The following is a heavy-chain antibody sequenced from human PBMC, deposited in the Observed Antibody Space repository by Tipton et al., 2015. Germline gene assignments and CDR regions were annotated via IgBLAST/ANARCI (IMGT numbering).Heavy chain of an antibody. CDR2: IHYSGNS. V-gene: IGHV4-61*01. D-gene: IGHD3-10*01. CDR3: ARHKDSGTYPMDC. J-gene: IGHJ4*02. CDR1: GGSVNSANYY. Sequence: TLSLTCTVSGGSVNSANYYWSWIRQPPGKGLEYIGYIHYSGNSNYNPSLKSRISMSVDTSKNQISLKMTSVTAADTAFYYCARHKDSGTYPMDCWGQGTLVTVSS.